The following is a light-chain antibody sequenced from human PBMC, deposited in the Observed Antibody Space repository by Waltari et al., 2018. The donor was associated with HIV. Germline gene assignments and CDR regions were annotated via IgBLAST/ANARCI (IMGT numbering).Light chain of an antibody. Sequence: QSALTQPASVSGSPGQSITISCTGTSSDVGSYNLVSWYQQHPGKAPKLMIYEVNKRPSGISNHFSGSKSGTTASLTISGLQAEDESDYYCCSYAGTNTGVFGTGTKVTVL. CDR3: CSYAGTNTGV. V-gene: IGLV2-23*02. CDR2: EVN. CDR1: SSDVGSYNL. J-gene: IGLJ1*01.